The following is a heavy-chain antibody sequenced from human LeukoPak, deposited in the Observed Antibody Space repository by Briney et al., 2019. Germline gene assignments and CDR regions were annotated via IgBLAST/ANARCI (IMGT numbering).Heavy chain of an antibody. CDR2: ISSGSSTI. Sequence: GGSLRLSCAASGFTFSSYEMSWVRQAPGKGLEWVSYISSGSSTIYYADSVKGRFTISRDNAKNSLYLQMNSLRAEDTAVYYCARAYDSGGYLLGGYWGQGSLVTVSS. V-gene: IGHV3-48*03. D-gene: IGHD3-22*01. J-gene: IGHJ4*02. CDR1: GFTFSSYE. CDR3: ARAYDSGGYLLGGY.